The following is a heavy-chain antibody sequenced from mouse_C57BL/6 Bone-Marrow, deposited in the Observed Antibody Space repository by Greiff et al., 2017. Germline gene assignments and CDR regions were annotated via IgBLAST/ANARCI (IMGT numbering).Heavy chain of an antibody. Sequence: DVKLVESGGGLVKPGGSLKLSCAASGFTFSSYAMSWVRQTPEKRLEWVATISAGGSYTYYPDNVKGRFTISRDNAKNNLYLQMSHLKSEDTAMYYCARDGNLFAYWGQGTLVTVSA. J-gene: IGHJ3*01. D-gene: IGHD2-1*01. CDR2: ISAGGSYT. CDR1: GFTFSSYA. V-gene: IGHV5-4*01. CDR3: ARDGNLFAY.